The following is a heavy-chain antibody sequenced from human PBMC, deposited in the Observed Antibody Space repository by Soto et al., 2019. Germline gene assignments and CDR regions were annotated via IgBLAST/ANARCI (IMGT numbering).Heavy chain of an antibody. V-gene: IGHV3-21*01. CDR1: GFNFNTYA. D-gene: IGHD2-21*02. CDR3: ARDRGDSGFFDL. CDR2: ISSGRIYI. J-gene: IGHJ2*01. Sequence: VQLVESGGGLVKPGGSLRLSCAASGFNFNTYAMNWVRQAPGKGLEWVSYISSGRIYIYYAESVKGRFTVSRDNAKNSLDLEMNSLRAEDTAIYYCARDRGDSGFFDLWGRGTLVTVSS.